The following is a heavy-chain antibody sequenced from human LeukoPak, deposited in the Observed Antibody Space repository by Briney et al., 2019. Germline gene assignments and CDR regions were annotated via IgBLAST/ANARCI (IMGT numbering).Heavy chain of an antibody. V-gene: IGHV3-15*07. Sequence: GGSLRLSCSASGLTVTNAWMNWVRRAPGEGLDWVGRIASKTDGGATDYAAPVKGRFTISRDDSKNTLNLRMNSLKTEDTAVYYCTTGIRGDWGQGTLVTVSS. D-gene: IGHD3-10*01. CDR3: TTGIRGD. J-gene: IGHJ4*02. CDR2: IASKTDGGAT. CDR1: GLTVTNAW.